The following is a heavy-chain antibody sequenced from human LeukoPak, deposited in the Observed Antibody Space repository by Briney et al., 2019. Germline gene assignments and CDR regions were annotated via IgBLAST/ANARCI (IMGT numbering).Heavy chain of an antibody. CDR2: ISGSGGSS. V-gene: IGHV3-23*01. J-gene: IGHJ3*02. CDR3: AKVGYYGSGSEAFDI. D-gene: IGHD3-10*01. CDR1: GFTFSSYA. Sequence: GGSLRLSCAASGFTFSSYAMSWVRQAPGKGLEWVSAISGSGGSSYYADSVKGRFTISRDNSKNTLYLQMNSLRAEDTAVYYCAKVGYYGSGSEAFDIWGQGTMVTVSS.